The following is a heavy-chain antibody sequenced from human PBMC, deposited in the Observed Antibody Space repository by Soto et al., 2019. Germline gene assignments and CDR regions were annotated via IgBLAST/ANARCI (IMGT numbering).Heavy chain of an antibody. CDR3: GRGRQLLYLDY. Sequence: GESLKISCKGSGYSFTSYWIGWVRQMPGKGMEWMGIVYPGDSDTTYSPSFQGQVTISADKSINTVYLQLSSLKASDTAMYYCGRGRQLLYLDYWGQGTLVTVSS. D-gene: IGHD4-4*01. V-gene: IGHV5-51*01. CDR1: GYSFTSYW. CDR2: VYPGDSDT. J-gene: IGHJ4*02.